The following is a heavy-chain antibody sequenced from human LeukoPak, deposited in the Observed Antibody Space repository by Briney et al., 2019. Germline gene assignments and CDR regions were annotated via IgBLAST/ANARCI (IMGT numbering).Heavy chain of an antibody. Sequence: GGSLRLSCAASGFTFSNAWMSWVRQAPGKGLEWLGRIKSKTEGGTTDYAAPVKGRFTISRDDSKNTVYLQMNRLITEDTAVYYCTTDPTYWGQGTLVTVSS. J-gene: IGHJ4*02. CDR2: IKSKTEGGTT. CDR3: TTDPTY. CDR1: GFTFSNAW. V-gene: IGHV3-15*01.